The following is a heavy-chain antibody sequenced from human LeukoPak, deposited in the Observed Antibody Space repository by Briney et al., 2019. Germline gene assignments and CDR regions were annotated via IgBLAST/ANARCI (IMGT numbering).Heavy chain of an antibody. D-gene: IGHD3-10*01. V-gene: IGHV3-30*03. CDR1: GFTFSSYG. CDR2: ISYDGSNK. Sequence: GGSLRLSCAASGFTFSSYGMHWVRQAPGKGLEWVAVISYDGSNKYYADSVKGRFTISRDNSKNTLYLQMNSLRAEDTAVYYCAITYYYGSGSYGVDWFDPWGQGTLVTVSS. CDR3: AITYYYGSGSYGVDWFDP. J-gene: IGHJ5*02.